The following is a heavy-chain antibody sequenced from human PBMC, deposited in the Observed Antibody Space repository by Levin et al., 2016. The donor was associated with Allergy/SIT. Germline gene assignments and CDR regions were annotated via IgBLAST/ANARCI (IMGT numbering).Heavy chain of an antibody. CDR1: GGTFSSYT. J-gene: IGHJ4*02. CDR2: IIPILGIA. Sequence: SVKVSCKASGGTFSSYTISWVRQAPGQGLEWMGRIIPILGIANYAQKLQGRVTMTTDTSTSTAYMELRSLRSDDTAVYYCARASIAAAGTSPSDYWGQGTLVTVSS. V-gene: IGHV1-69*02. CDR3: ARASIAAAGTSPSDY. D-gene: IGHD6-13*01.